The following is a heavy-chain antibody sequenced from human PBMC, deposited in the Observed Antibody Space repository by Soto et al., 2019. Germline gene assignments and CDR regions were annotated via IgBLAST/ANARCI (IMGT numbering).Heavy chain of an antibody. V-gene: IGHV3-7*05. CDR2: IKQDGTEK. Sequence: EVQLVESGGGLVQPGGSLRLSCAASGFTFSGHWMTWVRQAPGKGLEWVANIKQDGTEKHYVGSVRGRFTISRDNAKNSLYLQMDSLRAEDTAVYYCTRDQGITGTTGDFYYWGQGTLVTVSS. CDR1: GFTFSGHW. CDR3: TRDQGITGTTGDFYY. D-gene: IGHD1-7*01. J-gene: IGHJ4*02.